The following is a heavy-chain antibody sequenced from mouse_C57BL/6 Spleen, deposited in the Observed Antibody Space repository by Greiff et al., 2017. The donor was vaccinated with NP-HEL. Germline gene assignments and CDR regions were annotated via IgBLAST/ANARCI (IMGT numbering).Heavy chain of an antibody. V-gene: IGHV5-6*01. Sequence: EVQVVESGGDLVKPGGSLKLSCAASGFTFSSYGMSWVRQTPDKRLEWVATISSGGSYTYYPDSVKGRFTISSDNAKNTLYLQMSSLKSEDTAMYYCARQNYYGSTYYFDYWGQGTTLTVSS. J-gene: IGHJ2*01. D-gene: IGHD1-1*01. CDR2: ISSGGSYT. CDR1: GFTFSSYG. CDR3: ARQNYYGSTYYFDY.